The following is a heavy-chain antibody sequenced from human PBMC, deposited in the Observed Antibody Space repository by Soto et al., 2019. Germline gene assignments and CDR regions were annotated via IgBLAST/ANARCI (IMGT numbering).Heavy chain of an antibody. CDR3: AAVGYWVGGFDY. Sequence: QVQLVQSGAELKKPGSSVKVSCKASGGTFSSYTISWVRQAPGQGLEWMGRIIPILGIANDAQKFQGRVTITADKSTSTGYMEVSSLRSEDTAVYYCAAVGYWVGGFDYWGQGTLVTVSS. CDR1: GGTFSSYT. V-gene: IGHV1-69*02. D-gene: IGHD2-15*01. J-gene: IGHJ4*02. CDR2: IIPILGIA.